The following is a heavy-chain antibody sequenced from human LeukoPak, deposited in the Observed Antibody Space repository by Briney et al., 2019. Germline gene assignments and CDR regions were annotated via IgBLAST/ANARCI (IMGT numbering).Heavy chain of an antibody. Sequence: SETLSLTCAVYGGSFSDYYWTWIRQFSGKGLEWIGEITHSGSTNYNPSLKSRVTISVDTSKNQFSLKLSSVTAADTAVYYCARVLVVTATLAFDIWGQGTMVTVSS. V-gene: IGHV4-34*01. CDR3: ARVLVVTATLAFDI. D-gene: IGHD2-21*02. J-gene: IGHJ3*02. CDR1: GGSFSDYY. CDR2: ITHSGST.